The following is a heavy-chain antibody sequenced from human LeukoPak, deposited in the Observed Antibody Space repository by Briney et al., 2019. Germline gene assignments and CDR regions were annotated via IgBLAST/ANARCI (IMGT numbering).Heavy chain of an antibody. CDR2: IKQDGSEK. J-gene: IGHJ4*02. V-gene: IGHV3-7*01. CDR1: GFTFSTYW. Sequence: GGSLRLSCAASGFTFSTYWISWVRQAPGKGLEWVANIKQDGSEKYYVDSVKGRFTISRDNAKNSLYLQMNSLRAEDTAVYYCARVSAGNDYWGQGTLVTVSS. D-gene: IGHD6-13*01. CDR3: ARVSAGNDY.